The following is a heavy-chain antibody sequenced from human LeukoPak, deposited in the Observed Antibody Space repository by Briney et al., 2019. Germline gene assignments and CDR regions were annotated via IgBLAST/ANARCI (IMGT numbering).Heavy chain of an antibody. J-gene: IGHJ3*02. CDR1: GFTFSSYW. V-gene: IGHV3-7*01. CDR3: ARQETSSYNGAFDI. Sequence: GGSLRLSCAASGFTFSSYWMSWVRQAPGKGLVWVAIIKKDGTEKYYVDSVKGRFTISRDNAKNSLYLQMNSLRADDTAVYHCARQETSSYNGAFDIWGQGTMVTVSS. CDR2: IKKDGTEK. D-gene: IGHD1-26*01.